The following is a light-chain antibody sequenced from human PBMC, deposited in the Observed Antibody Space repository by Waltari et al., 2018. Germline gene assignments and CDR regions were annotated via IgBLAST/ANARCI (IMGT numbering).Light chain of an antibody. V-gene: IGLV2-14*01. CDR3: ASYTTTTTVI. Sequence: QSALTQPASVSGSPGQSITISCTGTSSDVGGYDFVSWYQQHPGKVPNLIIYEVTNRPSGVSKRISGSKSGNTASLTIAGLQAEDEADYYCASYTTTTTVIFGSGTKVTVL. CDR2: EVT. CDR1: SSDVGGYDF. J-gene: IGLJ1*01.